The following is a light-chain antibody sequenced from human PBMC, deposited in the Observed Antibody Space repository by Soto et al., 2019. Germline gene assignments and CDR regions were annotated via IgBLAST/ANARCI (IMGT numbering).Light chain of an antibody. CDR1: QGISSC. CDR3: QQYYSYPWT. V-gene: IGKV1-8*01. CDR2: AAS. J-gene: IGKJ1*01. Sequence: AIRMTQSPSSLSASTGDRVTITCRASQGISSCLAWYQQKPGKAPKLLIYAASTLQSGVPSRFSGSGSGTDFTLTISCLQSEDFATYYCQQYYSYPWTVGQGTKVDIK.